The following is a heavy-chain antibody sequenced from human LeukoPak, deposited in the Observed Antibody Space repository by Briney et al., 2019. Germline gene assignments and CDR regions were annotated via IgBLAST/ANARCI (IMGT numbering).Heavy chain of an antibody. CDR1: GFTFSSYA. CDR2: ISYDGSNK. D-gene: IGHD2-2*01. V-gene: IGHV3-30*04. J-gene: IGHJ4*02. CDR3: ARGMPHVSTYYFDY. Sequence: PGRSLRLSCAASGFTFSSYAMHWVRQAPGKGLEWVALISYDGSNKNYADSVKGRLTISRDISKNTLYVQMNSLRPEDTAVYYCARGMPHVSTYYFDYWGQGTLVTVSS.